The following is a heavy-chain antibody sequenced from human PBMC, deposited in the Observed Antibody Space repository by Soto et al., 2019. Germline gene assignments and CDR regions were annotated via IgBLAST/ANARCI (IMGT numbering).Heavy chain of an antibody. CDR1: GFTFSLYS. CDR2: ISRSSTGI. J-gene: IGHJ6*02. CDR3: ARAVTWGLDV. D-gene: IGHD3-10*01. V-gene: IGHV3-48*02. Sequence: EVQLVESGGGLVQPGGSLRLSCAASGFTFSLYSMSWVRQAPGKGLEWVSYISRSSTGIHYADSVKGRFTISRDDARNSRHLQMNSLRDGDTAVYYCARAVTWGLDVWGQGTTVSISS.